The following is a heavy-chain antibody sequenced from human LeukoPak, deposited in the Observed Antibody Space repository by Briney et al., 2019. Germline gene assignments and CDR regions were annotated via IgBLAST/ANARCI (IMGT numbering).Heavy chain of an antibody. CDR2: ISSNGGST. J-gene: IGHJ3*02. V-gene: IGHV3-64*01. CDR1: GFTFSSYA. Sequence: GGSLRLSCAASGFTFSSYAMHWVRQAPGKGLEYVSAISSNGGSTYYANSVKGRFTISRDNSKNTLYLQMGSLRAEDMAVYYCASGATIFGVSRSFIDIWGQGTMVTVSS. D-gene: IGHD3-3*01. CDR3: ASGATIFGVSRSFIDI.